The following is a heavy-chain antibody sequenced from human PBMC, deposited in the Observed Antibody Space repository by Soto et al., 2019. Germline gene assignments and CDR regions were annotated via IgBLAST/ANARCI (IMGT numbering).Heavy chain of an antibody. CDR3: AGSIAAAGTVY. J-gene: IGHJ4*02. CDR2: LYYSGST. D-gene: IGHD6-13*01. Sequence: QVQLQESGPGLVKPSETLSLTCTVSGGSISSGGYYWSWIRQHPGKGLEWLGYLYYSGSTYSNTSLKSRVTRPVDSSKNQFSLKLSPVTAADPAVYYCAGSIAAAGTVYWGQGTLVTVSS. CDR1: GGSISSGGYY. V-gene: IGHV4-31*03.